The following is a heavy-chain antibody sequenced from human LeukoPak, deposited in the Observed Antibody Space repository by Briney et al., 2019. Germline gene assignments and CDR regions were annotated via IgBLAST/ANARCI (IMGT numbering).Heavy chain of an antibody. CDR2: FIPVFGPA. J-gene: IGHJ4*02. CDR3: ARVKRTRGTFDY. V-gene: IGHV1-69*05. Sequence: SVKVSCKASGGTFSNYAVSWVRQAPGQGLEWMGGFIPVFGPANYAQKFQGRVTMTRDMSTSTVYMELSSLRSEDTAVYYCARVKRTRGTFDYWGQGTLVTVSS. CDR1: GGTFSNYA. D-gene: IGHD1/OR15-1a*01.